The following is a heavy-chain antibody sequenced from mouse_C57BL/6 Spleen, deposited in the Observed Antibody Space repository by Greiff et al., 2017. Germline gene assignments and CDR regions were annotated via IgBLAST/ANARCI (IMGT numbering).Heavy chain of an antibody. J-gene: IGHJ1*03. CDR2: IYPGDGDT. CDR1: GYAFSSSW. D-gene: IGHD1-1*01. V-gene: IGHV1-82*01. CDR3: ARDYCGSCYWYFDV. Sequence: QVQLQQSGPELVKPGASVKISCKASGYAFSSSWMNWVKQRPGKGLEWIGRIYPGDGDTNYNGKFKGKATLTADKSSSTAYMQLSSLTSEDSAVYYCARDYCGSCYWYFDVWGTGTTVTVSS.